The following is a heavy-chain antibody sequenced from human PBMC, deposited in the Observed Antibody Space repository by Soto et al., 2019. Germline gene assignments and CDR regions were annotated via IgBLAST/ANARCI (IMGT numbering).Heavy chain of an antibody. CDR1: GGTFSSYA. Sequence: GASVTVSCKASGGTFSSYAISWVRQAPGQGLEWMGGIIPIFGTANYAQKFQGRVTITADESTSTAYMELSSLRSEDTAVYYCAWHRSYYYYGMDVWGQGTTVTVSS. CDR2: IIPIFGTA. V-gene: IGHV1-69*13. J-gene: IGHJ6*02. CDR3: AWHRSYYYYGMDV.